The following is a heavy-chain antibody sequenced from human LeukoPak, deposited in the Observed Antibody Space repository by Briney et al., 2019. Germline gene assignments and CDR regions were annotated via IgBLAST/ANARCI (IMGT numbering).Heavy chain of an antibody. CDR3: AKDMWTEAYYYDSSGYRDY. V-gene: IGHV3-30*18. J-gene: IGHJ4*02. Sequence: GGSLRLSCAASGFTFSSYWMNWARQAPGKGLEWVAVISYDGSNKYYADSVKGRFTISRDNSKNTLYLQMNSLRAEDTAVYYCAKDMWTEAYYYDSSGYRDYWGQGTLVTVSS. CDR1: GFTFSSYW. CDR2: ISYDGSNK. D-gene: IGHD3-22*01.